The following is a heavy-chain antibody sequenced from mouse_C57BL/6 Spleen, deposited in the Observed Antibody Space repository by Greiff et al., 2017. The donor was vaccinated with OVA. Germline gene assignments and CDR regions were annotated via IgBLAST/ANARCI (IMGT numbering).Heavy chain of an antibody. Sequence: VKLVESEGGLVQPGSSMKLSCTASGFTFSDYYMAWVRQVPEKGLEWVANINYDGSSTYYLDSLKSRFIISRDNAKNILYLQMSSLKSEDTATYYCAREDDGYFDYWGQGTTLTVSS. CDR1: GFTFSDYY. D-gene: IGHD2-3*01. CDR2: INYDGSST. CDR3: AREDDGYFDY. V-gene: IGHV5-16*01. J-gene: IGHJ2*01.